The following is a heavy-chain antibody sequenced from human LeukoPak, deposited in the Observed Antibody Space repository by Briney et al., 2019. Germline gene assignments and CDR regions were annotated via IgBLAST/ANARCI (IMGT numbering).Heavy chain of an antibody. J-gene: IGHJ4*02. Sequence: GGSLRLSCAASGYSFSSYWMHWVRQVPGKGLVWVSRIDNYGRTTDYADSVKGRFTLSRDNVQNTLYLQMNSLNAEDTAVYYCARDVGGAGSFWGQGTLVTVSS. CDR3: ARDVGGAGSF. CDR2: IDNYGRTT. V-gene: IGHV3-74*01. D-gene: IGHD3-10*01. CDR1: GYSFSSYW.